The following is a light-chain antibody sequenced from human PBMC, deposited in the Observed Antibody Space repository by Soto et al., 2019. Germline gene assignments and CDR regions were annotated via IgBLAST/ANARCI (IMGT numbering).Light chain of an antibody. J-gene: IGKJ5*01. V-gene: IGKV3-11*01. CDR3: QHRSKWPG. CDR1: QSVSSY. Sequence: EIVMTQAPATLSVSPLERATIYCRASQSVSSYLAWYQQKPGQAPRLLIYEASKRATGIPARFSGSGSGTDFTLTISSLEPEDFAVYYCQHRSKWPGFGQGTRLEIK. CDR2: EAS.